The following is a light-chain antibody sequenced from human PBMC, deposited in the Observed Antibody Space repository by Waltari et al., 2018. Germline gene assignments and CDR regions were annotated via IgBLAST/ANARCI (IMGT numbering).Light chain of an antibody. CDR2: RGD. V-gene: IGLV1-47*01. CDR1: SSNIGNNY. CDR3: ATWDKSLSSPWV. Sequence: QSVLTQPPSASGTPGQPVTISCSGSSSNIGNNYVFWYQHLPGTAPKLLIYRGDQRPSGVPDRFSGSKSGTSASLAISGLRSEDEGDYYCATWDKSLSSPWVFGGGTKVTVL. J-gene: IGLJ3*02.